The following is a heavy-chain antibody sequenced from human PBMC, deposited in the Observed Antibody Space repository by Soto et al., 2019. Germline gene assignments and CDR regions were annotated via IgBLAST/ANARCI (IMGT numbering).Heavy chain of an antibody. CDR2: IYATGTT. CDR1: GASISGFY. Sequence: TLSLTCPVSGASISGFYWSWIRKSAGKGLEWIGRIYATGTTDYNPSLKSRVMMSVDTSKEQFSLKLRSVTAADTAVYYCVRDGTKTLRDWFDPWGQGISVTVSS. CDR3: VRDGTKTLRDWFDP. D-gene: IGHD1-1*01. J-gene: IGHJ5*02. V-gene: IGHV4-4*07.